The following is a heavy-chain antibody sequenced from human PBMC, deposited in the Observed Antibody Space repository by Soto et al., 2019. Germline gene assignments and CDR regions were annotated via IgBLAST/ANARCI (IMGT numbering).Heavy chain of an antibody. CDR3: ASLVLVPAAMTVYYYYYGMDV. J-gene: IGHJ6*02. V-gene: IGHV1-69*12. CDR2: IIPIFGTA. D-gene: IGHD2-2*01. CDR1: GGTFSSYA. Sequence: QVQLVQSGAEVKKPGSSVKVSCKASGGTFSSYAISWVRQAPGQGLEWMGGIIPIFGTANYAQKFQGRVTITADESTSTAYMELSSLRSEDTAVYYCASLVLVPAAMTVYYYYYGMDVWGQGTTVTVSS.